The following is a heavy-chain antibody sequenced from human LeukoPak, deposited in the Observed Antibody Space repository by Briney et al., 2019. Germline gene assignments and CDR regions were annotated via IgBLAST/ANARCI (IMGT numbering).Heavy chain of an antibody. CDR1: GFTFSSYG. CDR2: ISYDGSNK. V-gene: IGHV3-30*18. Sequence: PGRSLRLSCAASGFTFSSYGMHWVRQAPGKGLVWVAVISYDGSNKYYADSVKGRFTISRDNSKDTLYLQMNSLRAEDTAVYYCAKVGMYYYGMEVWGQGGTVTVSS. CDR3: AKVGMYYYGMEV. J-gene: IGHJ6*02.